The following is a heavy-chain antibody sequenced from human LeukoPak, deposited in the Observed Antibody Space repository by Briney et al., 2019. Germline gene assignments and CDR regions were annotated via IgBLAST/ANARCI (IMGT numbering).Heavy chain of an antibody. CDR2: INHSGST. J-gene: IGHJ4*02. V-gene: IGHV4-34*01. CDR3: ARSTYYYDSSGFGTKYYFDY. CDR1: GGSFSGYY. D-gene: IGHD3-22*01. Sequence: SETLSLTCAVYGGSFSGYYWSWIRQPPGKGLEWIGEINHSGSTNYNPSLKSQVTISVDTSKNQFSLKLSSVTAADTAVYYCARSTYYYDSSGFGTKYYFDYWGQGTLVTVSS.